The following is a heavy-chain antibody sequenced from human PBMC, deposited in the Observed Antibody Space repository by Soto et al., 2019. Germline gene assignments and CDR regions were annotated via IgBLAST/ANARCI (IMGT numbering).Heavy chain of an antibody. CDR3: AIRASYYDSSGYFDY. V-gene: IGHV3-74*01. CDR2: INSDGSST. Sequence: EVQLVESGGGLVQPGGSLRLSCAASGFTFSSYWMHWVRQAPGKGLVWVSRINSDGSSTSYADSVKGRFTISRDNDQHTLYLQMNCLRAEDTAVYYCAIRASYYDSSGYFDYWGQGTLVTVSS. CDR1: GFTFSSYW. D-gene: IGHD3-22*01. J-gene: IGHJ4*02.